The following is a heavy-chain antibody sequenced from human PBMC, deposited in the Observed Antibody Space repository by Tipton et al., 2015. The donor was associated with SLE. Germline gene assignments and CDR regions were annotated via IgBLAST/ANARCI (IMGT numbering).Heavy chain of an antibody. CDR3: ARDPRGVATAGSLDY. J-gene: IGHJ4*02. CDR1: GGSISSNNW. D-gene: IGHD6-13*01. V-gene: IGHV4-4*01. Sequence: LSLTCAVSGGSISSNNWWTWVRQSPGKGLEWIGGIYHSGDTNYNPSLESRVTISLDKSKNQVSLKLISMTAADTAVYFCARDPRGVATAGSLDYWGQGTLVTVSS. CDR2: IYHSGDT.